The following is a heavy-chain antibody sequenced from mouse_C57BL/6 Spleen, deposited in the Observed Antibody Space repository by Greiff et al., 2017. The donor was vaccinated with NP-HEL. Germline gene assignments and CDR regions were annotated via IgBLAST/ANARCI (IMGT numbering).Heavy chain of an antibody. V-gene: IGHV1-82*01. CDR3: ARLGRGLWYFDV. J-gene: IGHJ1*03. CDR1: GYAFSSSW. D-gene: IGHD4-1*01. Sequence: QVQLQQSGPELVKPGASVKISCKASGYAFSSSWMNWVKQRPGKGLEWIGRIYPGDGDTNYNGKFKGKATLTADKSSSTAYMQLSSLTSEDSAVYFCARLGRGLWYFDVWGTGTTVTVSS. CDR2: IYPGDGDT.